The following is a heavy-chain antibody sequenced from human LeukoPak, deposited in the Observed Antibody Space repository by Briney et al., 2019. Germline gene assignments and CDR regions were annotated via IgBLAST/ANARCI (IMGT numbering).Heavy chain of an antibody. V-gene: IGHV1-69*06. CDR3: ATDRVAVAGIFDY. CDR2: IIPIFGTT. Sequence: SVKVSCKASGGTFSSYAISWVRQAPGQGLEWMGGIIPIFGTTNYAQKFQGRVTMTEDTSTDTAYMELSSLRSEDTAVYYCATDRVAVAGIFDYWGQGTLVTVSS. J-gene: IGHJ4*02. D-gene: IGHD6-19*01. CDR1: GGTFSSYA.